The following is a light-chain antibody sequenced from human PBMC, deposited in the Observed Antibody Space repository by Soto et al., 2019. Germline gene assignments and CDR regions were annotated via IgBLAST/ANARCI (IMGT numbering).Light chain of an antibody. J-gene: IGKJ5*01. CDR3: QQRTNGPPIT. CDR1: QSVSNY. CDR2: DAS. Sequence: EIVLTQSPATLSLSPGERATLSCRASQSVSNYLGWYQQKPGQAPRLLIYDASNRATGIPARFSGSGSGIDFTLTISSLEPEDFAVYYCQQRTNGPPITFGQGTRLEI. V-gene: IGKV3-11*01.